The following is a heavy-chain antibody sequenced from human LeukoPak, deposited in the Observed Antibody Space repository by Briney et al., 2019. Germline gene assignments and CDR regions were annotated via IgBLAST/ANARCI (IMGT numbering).Heavy chain of an antibody. CDR1: GFTFSSYE. Sequence: GGSLRLSCAASGFTFSSYEMNWVRQAPGKGPEWVSCISSSGSTIYYADSVKGRFTISRDNAKNSLYLQMNGLRAEDTAVYYCARSPLRRGYCSSTSCNNYYYYGMDVWGKGTTVTVSS. D-gene: IGHD2-2*02. CDR2: ISSSGSTI. J-gene: IGHJ6*04. CDR3: ARSPLRRGYCSSTSCNNYYYYGMDV. V-gene: IGHV3-48*03.